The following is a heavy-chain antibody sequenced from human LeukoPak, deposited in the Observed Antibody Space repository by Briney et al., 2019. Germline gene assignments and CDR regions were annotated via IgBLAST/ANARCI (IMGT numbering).Heavy chain of an antibody. J-gene: IGHJ4*02. CDR1: GFTFSSYS. D-gene: IGHD6-19*01. CDR2: ISSTSSTI. V-gene: IGHV3-48*04. CDR3: ARAFSSAWYPGLDY. Sequence: RGSLKLSWAAAGFTFSSYSMNWVRQAPGKGLEWVSYISSTSSTIYHADSLKGRFTISRDNAKNSLYLQMNSLRAEDTAVYYCARAFSSAWYPGLDYWGQGTLVTVSS.